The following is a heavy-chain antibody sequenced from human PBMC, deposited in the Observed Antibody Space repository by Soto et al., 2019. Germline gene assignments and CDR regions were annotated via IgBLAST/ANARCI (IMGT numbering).Heavy chain of an antibody. D-gene: IGHD6-19*01. CDR2: IWNDGNNK. Sequence: QVQLVESGGGVVQPGRSLRLSCAASGFTFSSYGMHWVRQAPGKGLEWVAVIWNDGNNKYYADSVKGRFTISRDNSNNTLFLQVNSLRAEDTAVYYCAKSRACSGWYPIDYWGQGTLVTVSS. CDR1: GFTFSSYG. J-gene: IGHJ4*02. V-gene: IGHV3-33*06. CDR3: AKSRACSGWYPIDY.